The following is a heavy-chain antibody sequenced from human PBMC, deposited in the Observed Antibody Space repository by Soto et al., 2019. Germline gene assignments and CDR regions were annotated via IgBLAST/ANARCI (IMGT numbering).Heavy chain of an antibody. J-gene: IGHJ5*02. CDR3: ARLHCDSPNCVPLDP. V-gene: IGHV4-39*01. CDR2: IYYSGTS. CDR1: GGSIRDDRYY. Sequence: QLQLQESGPGLVKPSETLSLTCTVSGGSIRDDRYYWGWIRQPPGKGLEWIGSIYYSGTSSYNPSLKXRXTXXVDTSTKQLSLRLSSVTAADTAVYYCARLHCDSPNCVPLDPWGQGTLVIVSS. D-gene: IGHD2-2*01.